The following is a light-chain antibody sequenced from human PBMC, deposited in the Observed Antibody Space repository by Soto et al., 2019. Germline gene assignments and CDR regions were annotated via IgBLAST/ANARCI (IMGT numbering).Light chain of an antibody. V-gene: IGLV2-14*01. CDR2: DVT. J-gene: IGLJ1*01. Sequence: QSALSQPASASGSPGQSITISCTGTSSDVGGFEYVSWYQHQPGKAPKLIIYDVTKRPSGVFNRFSGSKSGNTASLTISGIQAEDEGDYYYCSSTKSTTSVFGTGTKLTVL. CDR3: CSSTKSTTSV. CDR1: SSDVGGFEY.